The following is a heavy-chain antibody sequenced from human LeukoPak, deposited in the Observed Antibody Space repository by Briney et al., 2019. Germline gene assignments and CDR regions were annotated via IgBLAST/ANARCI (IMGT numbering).Heavy chain of an antibody. CDR3: ARGRGYGGNFFY. CDR2: IYYSGST. CDR1: GGSISSYY. D-gene: IGHD4-23*01. V-gene: IGHV4-59*08. J-gene: IGHJ4*02. Sequence: SETLSLTCTVSGGSISSYYWSWIRQPPGKGLEWIGYIYYSGSTNYNPSLKSRVTISVDTSKNQFSLKLSSVTAADTAVYYCARGRGYGGNFFYWGQGTLVTVSS.